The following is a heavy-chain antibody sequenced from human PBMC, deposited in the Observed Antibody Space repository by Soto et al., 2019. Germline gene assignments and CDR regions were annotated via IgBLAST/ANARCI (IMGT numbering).Heavy chain of an antibody. V-gene: IGHV3-23*01. Sequence: EVQLLESGGGLVQPGGSLRLPCAASGFTFSSYAMSWVRQAPGKGLEWVSAISGSGGTTYYADSVKGRFSISRDNSKNTLYLQMNSLRAEGTAVYYCAKGRTSVGIHYYFDYWGQGTLVTVSS. J-gene: IGHJ4*02. CDR1: GFTFSSYA. CDR3: AKGRTSVGIHYYFDY. D-gene: IGHD5-18*01. CDR2: ISGSGGTT.